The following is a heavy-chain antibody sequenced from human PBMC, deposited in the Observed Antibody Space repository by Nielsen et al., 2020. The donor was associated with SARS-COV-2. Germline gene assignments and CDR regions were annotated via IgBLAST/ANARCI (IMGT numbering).Heavy chain of an antibody. V-gene: IGHV1-2*05. J-gene: IGHJ2*01. Sequence: ASVKVSCKASGYTFTGYYIHWVRQAPGQGLEWMGRINPNSGGTNYAQKFQGRVTMTRDTSITTVYMELNSLRSDDTGIYFCASGHLVLAGYWYFDLWGRGTRVTVSS. CDR2: INPNSGGT. CDR1: GYTFTGYY. CDR3: ASGHLVLAGYWYFDL. D-gene: IGHD2-2*01.